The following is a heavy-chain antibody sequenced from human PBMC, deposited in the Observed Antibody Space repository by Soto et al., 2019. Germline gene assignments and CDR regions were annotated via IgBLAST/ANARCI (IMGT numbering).Heavy chain of an antibody. CDR3: AKGPRNWGVDH. V-gene: IGHV1-8*01. J-gene: IGHJ4*02. Sequence: QVQLVQSGAEVKRPGASVKVSCKASGYTFTDYDINWFRHATGQGLGQGLEWMGWMHPNNGNTGYAQNFQGRVTMTRSTSISTAYMELSTLRSEDTAIYYCAKGPRNWGVDHWGQGPLVIVSS. CDR1: GYTFTDYD. D-gene: IGHD3-10*01. CDR2: MHPNNGNT.